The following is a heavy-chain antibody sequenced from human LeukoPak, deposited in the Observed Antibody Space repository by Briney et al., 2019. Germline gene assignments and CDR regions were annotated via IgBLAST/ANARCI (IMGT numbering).Heavy chain of an antibody. V-gene: IGHV4-39*01. D-gene: IGHD4/OR15-4a*01. CDR1: GGPITTDSYY. CDR3: ARGTIGDGFDI. J-gene: IGHJ3*02. Sequence: SETLSLTCNVSGGPITTDSYYRGWIRQVPGKGLEWIATLYYSDSTYYNPSLKSRVTMSGDRSKSQFSLRLTSVTAADTAVYYCARGTIGDGFDIWGHGTMVAVSS. CDR2: LYYSDST.